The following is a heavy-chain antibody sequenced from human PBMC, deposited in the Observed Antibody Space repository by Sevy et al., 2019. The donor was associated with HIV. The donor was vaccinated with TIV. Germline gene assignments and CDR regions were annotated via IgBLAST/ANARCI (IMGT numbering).Heavy chain of an antibody. Sequence: GGSLRLSCAASGFTVSSNYMSWVRQAPGKGLEWVSVIYSGGSTYYADSVKGRFTISRDNARNLLYLQMNSLRVEDTALYYCVRAIAAAGSFWGQGTLVTVSS. CDR1: GFTVSSNY. V-gene: IGHV3-53*01. D-gene: IGHD6-13*01. J-gene: IGHJ4*02. CDR2: IYSGGST. CDR3: VRAIAAAGSF.